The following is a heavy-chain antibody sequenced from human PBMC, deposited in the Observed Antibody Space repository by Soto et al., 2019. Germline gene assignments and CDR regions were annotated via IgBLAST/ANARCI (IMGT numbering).Heavy chain of an antibody. CDR3: AKEGAGRAFDI. D-gene: IGHD1-26*01. CDR2: ISWNSGSI. J-gene: IGHJ3*02. Sequence: EVQLVESGGGLVQPGRSLRLSCAASGFTFDDYAMHWVRQAPGKGLEWVSGISWNSGSIGYADSVKGRFTISRDNAKNSLYLQMNSLRAEDTALYYCAKEGAGRAFDIWGQGTMVTVSS. V-gene: IGHV3-9*01. CDR1: GFTFDDYA.